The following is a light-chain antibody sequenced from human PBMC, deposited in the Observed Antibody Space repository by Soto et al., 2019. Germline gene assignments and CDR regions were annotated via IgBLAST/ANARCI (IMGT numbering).Light chain of an antibody. CDR1: QSVTSY. J-gene: IGKJ5*01. V-gene: IGKV3-11*01. Sequence: EIVLTQSPATLSLSPGERATLSCRASQSVTSYLAWYQQKPGQAPRLLIYDVSNRASGIPARFSGSGSETDFTLTISSLEPEDFAVYYCQQRSDWPRTFGQGTRLEIK. CDR3: QQRSDWPRT. CDR2: DVS.